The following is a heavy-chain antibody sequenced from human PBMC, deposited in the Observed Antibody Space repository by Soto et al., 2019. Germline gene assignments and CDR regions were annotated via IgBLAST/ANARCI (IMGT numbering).Heavy chain of an antibody. V-gene: IGHV3-49*03. Sequence: PGGSLRLSCTTSGFTFGDYAMSWFRQAPGKGLEWVGFIRSKAYGGTTEYAASVKGRFTISRDDSKSIAYLQMNSLKTEDTAVYYCTRVGNCSSTSCYASDYYYYMDVWGKGTTVTVS. J-gene: IGHJ6*03. CDR3: TRVGNCSSTSCYASDYYYYMDV. CDR1: GFTFGDYA. D-gene: IGHD2-2*01. CDR2: IRSKAYGGTT.